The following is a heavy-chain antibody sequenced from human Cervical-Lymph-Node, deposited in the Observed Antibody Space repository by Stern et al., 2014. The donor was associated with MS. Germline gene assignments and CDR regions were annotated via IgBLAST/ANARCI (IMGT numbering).Heavy chain of an antibody. CDR3: ARDTDTTGYYYFDY. D-gene: IGHD3-22*01. Sequence: MQLVESGAEVKKPGASVKVSCKASGYTFTGYYIHWVRQAPGQGLEWMGRINPNTGDTNYAQKFQGRVTMTRDTSISTAYMELSRLTSDDTAVYYCARDTDTTGYYYFDYWGQGTLVTVSS. CDR2: INPNTGDT. V-gene: IGHV1-2*06. CDR1: GYTFTGYY. J-gene: IGHJ4*02.